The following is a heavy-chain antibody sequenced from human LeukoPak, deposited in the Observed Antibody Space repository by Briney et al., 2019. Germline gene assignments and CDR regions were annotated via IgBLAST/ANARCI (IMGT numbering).Heavy chain of an antibody. J-gene: IGHJ4*02. D-gene: IGHD2-2*01. V-gene: IGHV4-59*06. Sequence: PSETLSLTCTVSGGSISSYYWSWIRQHPGKGLEWIGYIYYSGSTYYNPSLKSRVTISVDTSKNQFSLKLSSVTAADTAVYYCARGGCSSTSCHFDYWGQGTLVTVSS. CDR3: ARGGCSSTSCHFDY. CDR2: IYYSGST. CDR1: GGSISSYY.